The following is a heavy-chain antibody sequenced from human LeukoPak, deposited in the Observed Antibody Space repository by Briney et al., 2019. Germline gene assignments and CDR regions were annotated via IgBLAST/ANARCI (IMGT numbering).Heavy chain of an antibody. CDR1: GYSISSGYY. Sequence: SETLSPTCAVSGYSISSGYYWGWIRQPPGKGLEWIGSIYHSGSTYYNPSLKSRVTISVDTSKNQFSLKLSSVTAADTAVYYCARSWDYYYYYYMDVWGKGTTVTVSS. V-gene: IGHV4-38-2*01. J-gene: IGHJ6*03. CDR3: ARSWDYYYYYYMDV. D-gene: IGHD1-26*01. CDR2: IYHSGST.